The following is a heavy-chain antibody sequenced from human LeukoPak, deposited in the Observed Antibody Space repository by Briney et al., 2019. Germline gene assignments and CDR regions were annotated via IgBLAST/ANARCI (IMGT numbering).Heavy chain of an antibody. Sequence: GESLKISCKGSGYIFTSYWIGWVRQLPGKGLEWMGIIYPGDSDTRYSPSFQGQVTISADKSISTAYLQWSSLKASDTAMYYCARHSDGIAAAGVFDYWGQGTLVTVSS. J-gene: IGHJ4*02. CDR3: ARHSDGIAAAGVFDY. D-gene: IGHD6-13*01. CDR2: IYPGDSDT. V-gene: IGHV5-51*01. CDR1: GYIFTSYW.